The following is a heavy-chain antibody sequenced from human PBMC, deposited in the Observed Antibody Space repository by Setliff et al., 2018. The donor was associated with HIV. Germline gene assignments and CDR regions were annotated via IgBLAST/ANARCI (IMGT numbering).Heavy chain of an antibody. V-gene: IGHV3-9*01. CDR3: AKEAVSGTYFGSGFDY. J-gene: IGHJ4*02. D-gene: IGHD1-26*01. Sequence: GGSLRLSCATSGFTFDDYALHWVRQAPGKGLEWVSGINWSTNRIRYADSVKGRFTISRDSAKNFLYLQMNSLTTEDTALYYCAKEAVSGTYFGSGFDYWGQGTLVTVSS. CDR2: INWSTNRI. CDR1: GFTFDDYA.